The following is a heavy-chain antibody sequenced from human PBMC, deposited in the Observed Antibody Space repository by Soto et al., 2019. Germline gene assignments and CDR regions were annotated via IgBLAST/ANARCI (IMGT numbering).Heavy chain of an antibody. J-gene: IGHJ4*02. Sequence: QVQLVQSGVEVKKPGASVNVSCKASGYTFNSYGISWVRQAPGQGLEWMGWISVYNGNTNYAQKFQGRITITTDTTTSTADRELRSLRSDDTAVYYCARDDYGSGSVPEYWGQGTLVTVSS. CDR2: ISVYNGNT. CDR1: GYTFNSYG. V-gene: IGHV1-18*01. CDR3: ARDDYGSGSVPEY. D-gene: IGHD3-10*01.